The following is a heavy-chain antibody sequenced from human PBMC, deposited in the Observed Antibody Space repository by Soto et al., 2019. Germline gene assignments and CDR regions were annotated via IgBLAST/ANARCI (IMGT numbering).Heavy chain of an antibody. CDR2: IIPLFRTP. V-gene: IGHV1-69*12. D-gene: IGHD4-4*01. J-gene: IGHJ6*02. CDR3: ARDNDRLQLGGNYYYILDV. Sequence: QVQLVQSGAEMKEPGSSVKVSCKTSGGTFSSSAISWLRQAPGQGLEWMGGIIPLFRTPDYAQKFQGRVTIAADESTRTGYMELSSLRSEDTAVYYCARDNDRLQLGGNYYYILDVWGQGTTSHVSS. CDR1: GGTFSSSA.